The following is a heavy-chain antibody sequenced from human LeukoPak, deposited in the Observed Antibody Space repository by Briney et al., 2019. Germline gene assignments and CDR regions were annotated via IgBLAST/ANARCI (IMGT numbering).Heavy chain of an antibody. CDR1: GGSISSYY. CDR2: IYYSGST. J-gene: IGHJ6*02. CDR3: ARRPVAGYYYYGMDV. V-gene: IGHV4-59*01. Sequence: HSETLSLTCTVTGGSISSYYWSWIRQPPGKGLEWIGYIYYSGSTNYNPSPKSRVTISVDTSKNQFSLKLSSVTAADTAVYYCARRPVAGYYYYGMDVWGQGTTVTVSS. D-gene: IGHD6-19*01.